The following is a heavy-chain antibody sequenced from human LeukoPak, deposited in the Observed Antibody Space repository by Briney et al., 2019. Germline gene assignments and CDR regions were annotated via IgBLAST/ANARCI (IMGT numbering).Heavy chain of an antibody. CDR3: ARRRAGGHYYYYYYGMDV. Sequence: SETLPLTCAVYGGSFSGYYWSWIRQPPGKGLEWIGEINHSGSTNYNPSLKSRVTISADTSKNQFSLKLSSVTAADTAVYYCARRRAGGHYYYYYYGMDVWGQGTTVTVSS. J-gene: IGHJ6*02. D-gene: IGHD6-13*01. V-gene: IGHV4-34*01. CDR1: GGSFSGYY. CDR2: INHSGST.